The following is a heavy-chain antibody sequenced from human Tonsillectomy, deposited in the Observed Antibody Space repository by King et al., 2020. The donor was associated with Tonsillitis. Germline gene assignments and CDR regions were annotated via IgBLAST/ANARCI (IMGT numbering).Heavy chain of an antibody. Sequence: VQLVQSGAEVKKPGESLNISCKAYGYRFTSYWIGWVRQIPGKGLEWMGIIYPGDSDTRYSPSFKAQVTIPADKSVTTAYLHWSSLRASDTAMYYCARHRGPYGSGDFWGQGTLVTVSS. D-gene: IGHD3-10*01. J-gene: IGHJ4*02. V-gene: IGHV5-51*01. CDR2: IYPGDSDT. CDR1: GYRFTSYW. CDR3: ARHRGPYGSGDF.